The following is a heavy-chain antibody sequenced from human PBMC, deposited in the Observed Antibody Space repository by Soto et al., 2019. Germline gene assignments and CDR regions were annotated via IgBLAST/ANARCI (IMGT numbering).Heavy chain of an antibody. V-gene: IGHV4-59*01. J-gene: IGHJ6*02. D-gene: IGHD2-2*01. CDR2: IYYSGST. Sequence: QVQLQESGPGLVKPSETLSLTCTVSGGSISSYYWSWIRQPPGKGLEWIGYIYYSGSTNYNPSLKSRVTISVDTSKNQFSLKLSSVTAADTAVYYCARLQLLDGYYYYGMDVWGQGTTVTVSS. CDR3: ARLQLLDGYYYYGMDV. CDR1: GGSISSYY.